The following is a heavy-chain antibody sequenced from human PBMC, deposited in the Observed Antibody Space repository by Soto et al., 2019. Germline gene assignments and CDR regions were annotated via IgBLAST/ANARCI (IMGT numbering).Heavy chain of an antibody. V-gene: IGHV4-30-4*01. CDR3: ARGVYYYDSSGPFDI. J-gene: IGHJ3*02. D-gene: IGHD3-22*01. Sequence: TLSVTCTVSGGSISSADYYGKWVREPPGKGLEWIGYIYDSGSTYYNPSLKSRLTISGGTSKKQFSLELSSVTAADTAVYYCARGVYYYDSSGPFDIWGQGTMVTVS. CDR2: IYDSGST. CDR1: GGSISSADYY.